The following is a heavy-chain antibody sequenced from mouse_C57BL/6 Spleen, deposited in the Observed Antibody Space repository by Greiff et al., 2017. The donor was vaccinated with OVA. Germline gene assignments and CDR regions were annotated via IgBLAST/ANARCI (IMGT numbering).Heavy chain of an antibody. V-gene: IGHV1-18*01. CDR2: INPYNGGT. J-gene: IGHJ4*01. Sequence: VQLKESGPELVKPGASVKIPCKASGYTFTDYNMDWVKQSHGKSLEWIGDINPYNGGTIYNQKFKGKATLTVDKSSSTAYMELRSLTSADTAVYYYARREGSSNAMDYWGQRTTVTVAS. CDR3: ARREGSSNAMDY. CDR1: GYTFTDYN. D-gene: IGHD1-1*01.